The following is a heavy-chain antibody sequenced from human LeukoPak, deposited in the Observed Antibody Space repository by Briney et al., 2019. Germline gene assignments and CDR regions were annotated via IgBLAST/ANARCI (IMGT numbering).Heavy chain of an antibody. J-gene: IGHJ4*02. D-gene: IGHD5-24*01. CDR2: IKQDGSKK. Sequence: GGSLRLSCVTSGFPFSSYWMTWVRQAPGKGLEWVANIKQDGSKKSYVDSVKGRFTISRDNAKNSLYLQMNSLRAEDTAIYYCTRVGYIDEGIDYWGQGTLVTVSS. CDR3: TRVGYIDEGIDY. V-gene: IGHV3-7*04. CDR1: GFPFSSYW.